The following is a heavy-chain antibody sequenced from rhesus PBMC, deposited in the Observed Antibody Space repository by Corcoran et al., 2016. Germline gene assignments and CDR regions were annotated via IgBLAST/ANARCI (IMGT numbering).Heavy chain of an antibody. CDR3: ARGRTLGFDY. CDR2: IDPSNSYA. CDR1: GYSFNNYW. J-gene: IGHJ4*01. Sequence: EVQLVQSGAEVKRPGESLKISCKTSGYSFNNYWISWVRQMSGKGLGWLGAIDPSNSYARYSPSFQGQVTLSADKSITTAYLQWSSLKASDTATYYCARGRTLGFDYWGQGVLVTVSS. D-gene: IGHD2-39*01. V-gene: IGHV5-20*02.